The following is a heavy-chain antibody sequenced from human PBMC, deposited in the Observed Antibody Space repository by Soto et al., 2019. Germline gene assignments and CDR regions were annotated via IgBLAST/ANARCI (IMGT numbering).Heavy chain of an antibody. Sequence: EVQVVESGGGLVQPGGSLRLSCAASGFTFSSYWMSWVRQAQGKGLEWVANIKEDGSEKNYVDSVKGQFTISRDNAKNSLYLQMNILRAEDTAVYYCARERYYYGSGDYWGQGTLVTVSS. D-gene: IGHD3-10*01. CDR1: GFTFSSYW. J-gene: IGHJ4*02. CDR3: ARERYYYGSGDY. CDR2: IKEDGSEK. V-gene: IGHV3-7*01.